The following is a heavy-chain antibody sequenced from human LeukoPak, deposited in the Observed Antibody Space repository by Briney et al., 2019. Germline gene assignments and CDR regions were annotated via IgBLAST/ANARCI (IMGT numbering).Heavy chain of an antibody. V-gene: IGHV3-21*01. CDR1: GFTFSSYS. D-gene: IGHD3-9*01. J-gene: IGHJ3*02. Sequence: GGSLRLSCAASGFTFSSYSMNWVRQAPGKGLEWVSSISSSSYIYYADSVKGRFTTSRDNAKNSLYLQMNSLRAEDTAVYYCARTVGNDILTGYYMEANDAFDIWGQGTMVTVSS. CDR3: ARTVGNDILTGYYMEANDAFDI. CDR2: ISSSSYI.